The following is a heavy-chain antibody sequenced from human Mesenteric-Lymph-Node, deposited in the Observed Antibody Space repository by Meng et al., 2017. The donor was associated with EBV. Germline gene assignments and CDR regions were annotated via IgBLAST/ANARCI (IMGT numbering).Heavy chain of an antibody. Sequence: LHLQDSGPGPARPSRTLSLICTVSSDTIRSTSCHWGWIRQPPGKGLEWIGSIYCSGTTYFNPSLESRVSISVDTSKKQFSLRLTSVTAADTAVYYCARQYGSSFDYWGQGTLVTVSS. V-gene: IGHV4-39*01. D-gene: IGHD3-10*01. J-gene: IGHJ4*02. CDR2: IYCSGTT. CDR1: SDTIRSTSCH. CDR3: ARQYGSSFDY.